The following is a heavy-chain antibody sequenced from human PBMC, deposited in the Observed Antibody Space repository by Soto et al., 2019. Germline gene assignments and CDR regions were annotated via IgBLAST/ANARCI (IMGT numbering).Heavy chain of an antibody. CDR1: GGSISSCDYY. CDR2: IHYSGST. V-gene: IGHV4-30-4*01. Sequence: PSETLSLTCTVSGGSISSCDYYWSWIRQPPGKGLEWIGYIHYSGSTYYNPSLKSRVTISVDTSKNQFSLKLSSVTAADTAVYYCARIGYSYGLPNGFDPWGQGTLVTVSS. CDR3: ARIGYSYGLPNGFDP. D-gene: IGHD5-18*01. J-gene: IGHJ5*02.